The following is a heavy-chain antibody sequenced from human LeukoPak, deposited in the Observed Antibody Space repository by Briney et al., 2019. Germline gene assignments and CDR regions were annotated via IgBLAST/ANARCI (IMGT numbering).Heavy chain of an antibody. D-gene: IGHD6-13*01. Sequence: SETLSLTCTVSGGSISSYYWSWIRQPPGKGLEWIGYIYYSGSTNYNPSLKSRVTISADTSKNQFSLKLSSVTAADTAVYYCARAAAGTGGFDYWGQGTLVTVSS. CDR2: IYYSGST. J-gene: IGHJ4*02. V-gene: IGHV4-59*01. CDR1: GGSISSYY. CDR3: ARAAAGTGGFDY.